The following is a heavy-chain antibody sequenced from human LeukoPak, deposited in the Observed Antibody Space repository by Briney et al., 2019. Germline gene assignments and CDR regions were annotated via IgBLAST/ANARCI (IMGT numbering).Heavy chain of an antibody. CDR1: GFTFSTYA. V-gene: IGHV3-23*01. D-gene: IGHD2-21*01. Sequence: PGGSLRLSCTASGFTFSTYAMSWVRQAPGKGLEWVSAISSRGDITYYADSGKGPFTTSRDNSKNTLYLQMNSLRAEDTAVYYCAKRLPYYFDYWGQGTLVTVSS. J-gene: IGHJ4*02. CDR3: AKRLPYYFDY. CDR2: ISSRGDIT.